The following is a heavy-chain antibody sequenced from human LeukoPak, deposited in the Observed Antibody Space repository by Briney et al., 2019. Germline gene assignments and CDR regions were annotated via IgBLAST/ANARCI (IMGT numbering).Heavy chain of an antibody. CDR1: GFTFSSYG. J-gene: IGHJ3*02. Sequence: GGSLRLSCAASGFTFSSYGMLWVRQAPGKGLEWVAVISYDGSNKYYADSVKGRFTISRDNSKNTLYLQMNSLRAEDTAVYYCAKHGGDAFDIWGQGTMVTVS. CDR2: ISYDGSNK. V-gene: IGHV3-30*18. D-gene: IGHD3-10*01. CDR3: AKHGGDAFDI.